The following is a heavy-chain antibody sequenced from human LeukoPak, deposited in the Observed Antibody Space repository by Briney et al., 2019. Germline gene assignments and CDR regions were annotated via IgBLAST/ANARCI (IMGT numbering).Heavy chain of an antibody. Sequence: SETLSLTCTVSGGSISSYYWSWIRQPPGKGLEWIGYIYYIGVTTYNPSLKSRVAISIDTSKNQFSLSLSSVTAADTAVYHCARGPNYYDSSGYLSWFDPRGQGTLVTVSS. V-gene: IGHV4-59*01. CDR1: GGSISSYY. D-gene: IGHD3-22*01. CDR3: ARGPNYYDSSGYLSWFDP. J-gene: IGHJ5*02. CDR2: IYYIGVT.